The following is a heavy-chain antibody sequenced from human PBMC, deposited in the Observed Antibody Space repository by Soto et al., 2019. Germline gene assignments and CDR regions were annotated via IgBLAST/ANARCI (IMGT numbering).Heavy chain of an antibody. CDR3: ARDLSLIDLKRGYSYGFRPPQASRHESVY. V-gene: IGHV1-18*04. CDR1: GYTGTSYG. J-gene: IGHJ4*02. Sequence: ASVKVSCKASGYTGTSYGISWVRQAPGQGLERMGWISAYNGNTNYAQKLQGRVTMTTDTSTRTAYMELRSLRSDDTAVYYCARDLSLIDLKRGYSYGFRPPQASRHESVYWGQGTLVTVTS. D-gene: IGHD5-18*01. CDR2: ISAYNGNT.